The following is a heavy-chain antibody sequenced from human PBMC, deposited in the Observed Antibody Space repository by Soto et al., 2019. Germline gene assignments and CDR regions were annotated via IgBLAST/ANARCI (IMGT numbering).Heavy chain of an antibody. D-gene: IGHD3-3*01. V-gene: IGHV4-30-4*01. CDR1: GGSISSGDYY. CDR2: IYYSGST. Sequence: SETLSLTCTVSGGSISSGDYYWSGIRQPPGKGLEWIGYIYYSGSTYYNPSLKSRVTISVDTSKNQFSLKLSSVTAADTAVYYCARASFGVVITSYYYGMDVWGQGTTVTVSS. CDR3: ARASFGVVITSYYYGMDV. J-gene: IGHJ6*02.